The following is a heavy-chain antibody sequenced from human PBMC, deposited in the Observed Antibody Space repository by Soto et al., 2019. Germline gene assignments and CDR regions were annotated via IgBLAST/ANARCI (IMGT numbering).Heavy chain of an antibody. D-gene: IGHD2-15*01. V-gene: IGHV1-18*01. CDR1: GYTFTSYG. Sequence: ASVKVSCKSSGYTFTSYGFSWVRQAPGQGXEWVGWISANNGDTNSAEKFQGRLTLTTDTSTSTAYMDLRSLTSDDTAVYFCARDFRSTCRGASCIYFDLCGQGTLVTVSS. CDR3: ARDFRSTCRGASCIYFDL. J-gene: IGHJ4*02. CDR2: ISANNGDT.